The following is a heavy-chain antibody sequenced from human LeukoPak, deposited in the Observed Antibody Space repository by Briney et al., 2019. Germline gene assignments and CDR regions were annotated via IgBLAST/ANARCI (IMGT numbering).Heavy chain of an antibody. CDR3: ARSRHIVVVTARVAFDI. D-gene: IGHD2-21*02. V-gene: IGHV4-39*01. Sequence: PSETLSLTCTVSGGSISSYYWGWIRQPPGKGLEWIGSIYYSGSTYYNPSLKSRVTISVDTSKNQFSLKLSSVTAADTAVYYCARSRHIVVVTARVAFDIWGQGTMVTV. CDR2: IYYSGST. J-gene: IGHJ3*02. CDR1: GGSISSYY.